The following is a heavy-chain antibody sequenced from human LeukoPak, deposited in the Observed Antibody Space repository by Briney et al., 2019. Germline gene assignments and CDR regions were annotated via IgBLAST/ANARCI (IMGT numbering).Heavy chain of an antibody. Sequence: SETLSLTCTVSGGSISSYYWSWIRQPPGKGLEWIGYIYYSGSTNYNPSLKSRVTISVDTSKNQFSLKLSSVTAADTAVYYCARGAGSFDYWGQGTLVTVSS. CDR1: GGSISSYY. V-gene: IGHV4-59*01. CDR2: IYYSGST. CDR3: ARGAGSFDY. J-gene: IGHJ4*02.